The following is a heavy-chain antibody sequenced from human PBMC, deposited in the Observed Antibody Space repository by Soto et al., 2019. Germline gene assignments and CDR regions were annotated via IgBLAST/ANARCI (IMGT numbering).Heavy chain of an antibody. CDR3: AKAGTVFAYYYMDV. D-gene: IGHD1-1*01. V-gene: IGHV3-23*01. CDR2: ISGSGGST. J-gene: IGHJ6*03. Sequence: GGSLRLSCAASGFTFSSYAMSWVRQAPGKGLKWVSAISGSGGSTYYADSVKGRFTISRDNSKNTLYLQMNSLRAEDTAVYYCAKAGTVFAYYYMDVWGKGTTVTVSS. CDR1: GFTFSSYA.